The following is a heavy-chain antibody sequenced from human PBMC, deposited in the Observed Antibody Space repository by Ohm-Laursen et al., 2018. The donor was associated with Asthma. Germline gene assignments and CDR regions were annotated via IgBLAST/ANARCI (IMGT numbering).Heavy chain of an antibody. J-gene: IGHJ4*02. CDR1: GFTFSSYW. V-gene: IGHV3-7*01. CDR2: IKQDGSEK. CDR3: ARDGVRITMIVVVINGYFDY. D-gene: IGHD3-22*01. Sequence: SLRLSCAASGFTFSSYWMSWVRQAPGNGLEWVANIKQDGSEKYYVDSVKGRFTISRDNSKNTLYLQMNSLRAEDTVVYYCARDGVRITMIVVVINGYFDYWGQGTLVTVSS.